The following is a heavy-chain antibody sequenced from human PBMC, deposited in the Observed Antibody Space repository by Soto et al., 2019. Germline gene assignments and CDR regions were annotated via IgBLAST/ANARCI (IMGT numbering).Heavy chain of an antibody. J-gene: IGHJ4*02. CDR3: ARDLDGSGSYFTNY. CDR2: ISPHKDDT. V-gene: IGHV1-18*01. D-gene: IGHD3-10*01. Sequence: WXRPGAGQGLEWMGWISPHKDDTYYAQRIQGRVTMTTDTSTSTAYMELRSLRSDDTAVYFCARDLDGSGSYFTNYWGQGTLVTVSS.